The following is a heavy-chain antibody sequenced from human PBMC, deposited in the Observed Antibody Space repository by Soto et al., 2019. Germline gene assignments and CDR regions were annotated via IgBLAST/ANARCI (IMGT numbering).Heavy chain of an antibody. CDR2: INPNSGVT. CDR3: AREAVASGYFDY. Sequence: GPSVQVSCKASGGTFSSYAISWVRQAPGQGLEWMGWINPNSGVTNYAQKFQGRVTMTRDTSFSTAYMELSRLASDDTAVYYCAREAVASGYFDYWGLGTLVTVSS. CDR1: GGTFSSYA. D-gene: IGHD6-13*01. V-gene: IGHV1-2*02. J-gene: IGHJ4*01.